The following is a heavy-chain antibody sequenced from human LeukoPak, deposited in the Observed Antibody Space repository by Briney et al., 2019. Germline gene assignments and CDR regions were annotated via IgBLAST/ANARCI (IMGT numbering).Heavy chain of an antibody. CDR3: ARGRYQLSP. CDR2: IYYSGST. V-gene: IGHV4-59*01. D-gene: IGHD2-2*01. Sequence: SETLSLTCTVSNGSINTYYWSWIRQPPGKGLEWLGYIYYSGSTNYNPSLKSRVTISVDTSKNQFSLSLSSVTAADTAVYYCARGRYQLSPWGQGTLVAVSS. J-gene: IGHJ5*02. CDR1: NGSINTYY.